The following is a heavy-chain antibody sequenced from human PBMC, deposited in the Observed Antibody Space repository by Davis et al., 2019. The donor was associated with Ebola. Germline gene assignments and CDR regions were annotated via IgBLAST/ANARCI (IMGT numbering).Heavy chain of an antibody. D-gene: IGHD6-19*01. V-gene: IGHV4-39*01. CDR2: ILYSGST. J-gene: IGHJ5*02. CDR3: PRQGSSRWYDNWFDP. Sequence: MPSETLSPTCTVPGRSISSSRYYWGWLRQPPGKGLEWIGTILYSGSTYYNPSLKSRVTLSLDTSKNQFSLNLSSVTAADTAVYYCPRQGSSRWYDNWFDPRGQGTLVTVSS. CDR1: GRSISSSRYY.